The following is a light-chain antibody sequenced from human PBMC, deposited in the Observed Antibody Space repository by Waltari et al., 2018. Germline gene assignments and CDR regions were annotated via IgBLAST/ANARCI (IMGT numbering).Light chain of an antibody. V-gene: IGLV1-40*01. J-gene: IGLJ2*01. CDR3: QSYDSNKHRI. Sequence: QSVLTQPPSVSGAPGQRVTIPCTGSTSNIGAGHDVHWYQQLPGTAPKLLIYGNSNRPSGVPDRFSGSKSGTSASLAITGLRPEDEADYYCQSYDSNKHRIFGGGTKLTVL. CDR2: GNS. CDR1: TSNIGAGHD.